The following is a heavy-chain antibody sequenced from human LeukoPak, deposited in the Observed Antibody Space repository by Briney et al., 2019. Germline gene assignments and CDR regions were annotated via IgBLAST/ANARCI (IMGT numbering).Heavy chain of an antibody. CDR3: ARGVRWLQLSYFDY. Sequence: SETLSLTCPVSGGSISSGVYYWSWIHQHPGKGLEWIGYVYYSGSTYYNPSLKSRVTISVDTSKNQFSLKLSSVTAADTAVYYCARGVRWLQLSYFDYWGQGTLVTVSS. CDR2: VYYSGST. J-gene: IGHJ4*02. D-gene: IGHD5-24*01. V-gene: IGHV4-31*03. CDR1: GGSISSGVYY.